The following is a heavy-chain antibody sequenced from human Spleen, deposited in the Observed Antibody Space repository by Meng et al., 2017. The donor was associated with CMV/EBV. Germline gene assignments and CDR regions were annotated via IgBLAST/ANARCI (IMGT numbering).Heavy chain of an antibody. CDR3: ARERPAPTNHFDY. V-gene: IGHV1-24*01. CDR2: FDPEDGET. J-gene: IGHJ4*02. CDR1: GYSLTELS. Sequence: ASVKVSCKVSGYSLTELSIQWVRQAPGKGLEWMGGFDPEDGETIYAQKFQGRVTVTEDTSTNTAYMELSNLRSDDTAVYYCARERPAPTNHFDYWGQGTLVTVSS.